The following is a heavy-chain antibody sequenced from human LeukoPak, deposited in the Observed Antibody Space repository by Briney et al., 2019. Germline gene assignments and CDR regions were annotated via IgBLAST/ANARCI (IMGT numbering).Heavy chain of an antibody. V-gene: IGHV1-46*01. D-gene: IGHD3-10*01. Sequence: GASVKVSCKASGYTFTSYYMHWVRQAPGQGLEWMGIINPSGGSTSYAQKFQGRVTMTRDTSTSTVYMELSSLRSEDTAVYYCARVRDYYGSGSYRFDYWGQGTLVTVSS. CDR2: INPSGGST. J-gene: IGHJ4*02. CDR3: ARVRDYYGSGSYRFDY. CDR1: GYTFTSYY.